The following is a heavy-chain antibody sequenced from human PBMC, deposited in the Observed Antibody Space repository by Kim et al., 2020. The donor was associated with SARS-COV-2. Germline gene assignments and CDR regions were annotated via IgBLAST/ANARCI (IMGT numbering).Heavy chain of an antibody. CDR3: AKVLNYYGTFDI. J-gene: IGHJ3*02. CDR1: GFTFSNYA. V-gene: IGHV3-23*01. Sequence: GGSLRLSCAASGFTFSNYAMSWVRQAPGKGLEWVSAISNSGGTTYFADSVNGRFSISRDNSKNTLSLQMNSLRAEETALYYCAKVLNYYGTFDIWGQGTMVTVSS. CDR2: ISNSGGTT. D-gene: IGHD4-17*01.